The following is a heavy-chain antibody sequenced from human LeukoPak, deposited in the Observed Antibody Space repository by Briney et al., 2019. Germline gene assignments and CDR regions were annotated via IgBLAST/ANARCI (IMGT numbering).Heavy chain of an antibody. D-gene: IGHD2-15*01. CDR2: ISGGGNST. J-gene: IGHJ4*02. CDR3: AKARAVVVVAATNY. CDR1: GFTFSNYA. V-gene: IGHV3-23*01. Sequence: GGSLRLSCAASGFTFSNYAMSWVRQSPGKGLEWVSAISGGGNSTYYADSVKGRFTISRDNSKNTLFLQMNSLRAEDTAVYYCAKARAVVVVAATNYWGQGTLVTVSS.